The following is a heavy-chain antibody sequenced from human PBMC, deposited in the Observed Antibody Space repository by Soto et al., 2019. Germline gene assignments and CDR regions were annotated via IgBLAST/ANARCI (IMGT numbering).Heavy chain of an antibody. CDR2: ISHDGTNE. CDR3: AKGGSYVDY. Sequence: QVQLVESGGGVVQPGRSLRLSCAASGFTFSSYGMHWVRQAPGKGLEWVAVISHDGTNEFYADSVKGRFTISRDNSKNTQYLQMNSLRSEGTAVYYCAKGGSYVDYWGQGTLVTVSS. CDR1: GFTFSSYG. V-gene: IGHV3-30*18. J-gene: IGHJ4*02.